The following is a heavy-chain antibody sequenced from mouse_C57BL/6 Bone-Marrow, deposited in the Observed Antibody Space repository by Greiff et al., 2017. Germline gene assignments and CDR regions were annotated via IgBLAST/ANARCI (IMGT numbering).Heavy chain of an antibody. V-gene: IGHV14-2*01. CDR3: TIALIYYCTNY. CDR2: IDPEDGET. J-gene: IGHJ2*01. CDR1: GFNIKDYY. Sequence: EVKLMESGAELVKPGASVKLSCKASGFNIKDYYIHWVKQRTEQGLEWIGRIDPEDGETKYAPKFKDKATITEDKSSNTAYMQLGSLTSEDTAVYYGTIALIYYCTNYWGQGTTLSASP. D-gene: IGHD1-1*01.